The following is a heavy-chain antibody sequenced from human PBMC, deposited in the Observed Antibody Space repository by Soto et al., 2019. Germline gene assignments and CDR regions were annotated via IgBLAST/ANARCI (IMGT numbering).Heavy chain of an antibody. CDR3: ARVVDTNCLDY. D-gene: IGHD5-18*01. CDR1: GGSISSGDYY. J-gene: IGHJ4*02. V-gene: IGHV4-30-4*01. Sequence: TLSLTCTVSGGSISSGDYYWSWIRQPPGKGLEWIGYIYYSGSTYYNPSLKSRVTISVDTSKNQFSLKLSSVTAADTAVYYCARVVDTNCLDYWGQGTLVTVSS. CDR2: IYYSGST.